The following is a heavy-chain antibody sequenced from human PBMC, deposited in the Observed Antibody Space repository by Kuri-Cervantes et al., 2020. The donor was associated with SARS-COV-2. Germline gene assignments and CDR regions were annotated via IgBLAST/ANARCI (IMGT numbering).Heavy chain of an antibody. J-gene: IGHJ3*02. V-gene: IGHV3-7*01. CDR3: AKAGRVSIFGVVSLGDAFDI. D-gene: IGHD3-3*01. CDR2: IKEDGSET. Sequence: GGSLRLSCAASGFTCSIYCMSWVIQAPGKGLEWVANIKEDGSETHDVDSVKGRLTISRDNSKKSLYLQMNSLGVEDTAVYYGAKAGRVSIFGVVSLGDAFDIWGQGTMVTVSS. CDR1: GFTCSIYC.